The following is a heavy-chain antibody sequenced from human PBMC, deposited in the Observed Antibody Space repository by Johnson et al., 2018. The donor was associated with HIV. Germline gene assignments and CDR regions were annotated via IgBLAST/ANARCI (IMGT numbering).Heavy chain of an antibody. D-gene: IGHD5-24*01. CDR1: GFTFSSYA. CDR3: ARACRDGYTCDAFDI. V-gene: IGHV3-30-3*01. CDR2: ISYDGSNK. J-gene: IGHJ3*02. Sequence: VQLVESGGGVVQPGRSLRLSCAASGFTFSSYAMHWVRQAPGKGLEWVAVISYDGSNKYYADSVKGRFTISRDNSKNTLYLQVNSLRAEDTAVYYCARACRDGYTCDAFDIWGQGTMVTVSS.